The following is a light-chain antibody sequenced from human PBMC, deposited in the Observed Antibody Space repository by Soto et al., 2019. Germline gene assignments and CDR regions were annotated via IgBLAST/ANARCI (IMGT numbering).Light chain of an antibody. CDR2: GAS. CDR1: QGISNS. V-gene: IGKV1-17*03. CDR3: LQYNSYPFT. Sequence: DIQMTQSPSAMSASLGDRVTITCRASQGISNSLAWLQQKPGKVPKRLIYGASTLQSGAPSRFSGSASGAAFTLTISSLQPEDFATYYCLQYNSYPFTFGGGTRLEIK. J-gene: IGKJ5*01.